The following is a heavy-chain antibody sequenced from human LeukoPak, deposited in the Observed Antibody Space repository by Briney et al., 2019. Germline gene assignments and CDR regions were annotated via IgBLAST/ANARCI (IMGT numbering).Heavy chain of an antibody. J-gene: IGHJ4*02. V-gene: IGHV3-66*04. D-gene: IGHD1-26*01. CDR3: ARHDPRRIAYYYFDY. CDR2: IYSGGST. CDR1: GFTFSSYA. Sequence: GGSLRLSCAASGFTFSSYAMNWVRQAPGKGLEWVSVIYSGGSTYYADSVKGRFTISRDNSKNTLYLQMNSLRAEDTAVYYCARHDPRRIAYYYFDYWGQGTLVTVSS.